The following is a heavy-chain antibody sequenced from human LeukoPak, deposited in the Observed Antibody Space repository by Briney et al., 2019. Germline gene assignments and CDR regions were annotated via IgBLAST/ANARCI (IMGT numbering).Heavy chain of an antibody. CDR3: ARGRAKHSSSWYARDLDY. CDR2: INPSGGST. J-gene: IGHJ4*02. CDR1: GYTFTSYY. Sequence: ASVKVSCKASGYTFTSYYMHWVRQAPGQGLEWMGIINPSGGSTSYAQKFQGRVTMTRDTSTSTVYMELSSLRSEDTAVYYCARGRAKHSSSWYARDLDYWGQGTLVTVSS. V-gene: IGHV1-46*01. D-gene: IGHD6-13*01.